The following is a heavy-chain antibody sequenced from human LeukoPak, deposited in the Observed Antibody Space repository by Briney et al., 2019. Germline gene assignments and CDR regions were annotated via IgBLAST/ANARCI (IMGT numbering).Heavy chain of an antibody. J-gene: IGHJ6*03. CDR1: GYTFTSYG. Sequence: GASVKVSCKASGYTFTSYGISWVRQAPGQGLEWMGWISAYNGNTNYGQKHQGRVTMTTDTSTSTAYMELRSLRSDDTAVYYCARESSVAGPNYYYYYYMDVWGKGTTVTISS. CDR3: ARESSVAGPNYYYYYYMDV. D-gene: IGHD6-19*01. V-gene: IGHV1-18*01. CDR2: ISAYNGNT.